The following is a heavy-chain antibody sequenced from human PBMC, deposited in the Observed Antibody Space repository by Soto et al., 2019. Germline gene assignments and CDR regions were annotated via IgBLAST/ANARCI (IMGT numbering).Heavy chain of an antibody. CDR2: IYYSGST. J-gene: IGHJ6*03. D-gene: IGHD2-15*01. Sequence: SETLSLTCTVSGGSNSSSSHYWCGIRQPPGKGLEWIGSIYYSGSTYYNPSLKSRVTISVDTSKNQFSLKLSSVTAADTAVYYCARLYCSGGSCYSNYYYYYMDVWGKGTTVTVSS. CDR3: ARLYCSGGSCYSNYYYYYMDV. CDR1: GGSNSSSSHY. V-gene: IGHV4-39*01.